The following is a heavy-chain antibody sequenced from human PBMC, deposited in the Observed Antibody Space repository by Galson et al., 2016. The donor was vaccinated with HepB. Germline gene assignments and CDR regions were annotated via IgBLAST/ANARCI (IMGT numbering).Heavy chain of an antibody. CDR3: ARPIESYYLDH. D-gene: IGHD5-24*01. V-gene: IGHV2-70*11. Sequence: PAPVKPTQTLTLTCTFSGFSLSTSGMSVNWIRQPPGKALEWLARIDWDDDKYYSKSLKTRLTISKDTSKNQVVLRMTNTDPADTATYFCARPIESYYLDHWGQGSRVTVSS. J-gene: IGHJ4*02. CDR1: GFSLSTSGMS. CDR2: IDWDDDK.